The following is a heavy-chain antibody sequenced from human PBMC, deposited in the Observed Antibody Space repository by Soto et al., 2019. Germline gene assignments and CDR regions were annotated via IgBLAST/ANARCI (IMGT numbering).Heavy chain of an antibody. J-gene: IGHJ4*02. Sequence: PGGSLRLSCVGSGFTFSDSVMAWVRQAPGKGLEWLSVMSGDGRTRYALSVTGRFTISRDNSKNTLYLQMRSLGAEDAAAYYCVKWHTSNFDSLPFTGFDFWGQGTQVTVSS. CDR1: GFTFSDSV. V-gene: IGHV3-23*01. CDR3: VKWHTSNFDSLPFTGFDF. CDR2: MSGDGRT. D-gene: IGHD3-22*01.